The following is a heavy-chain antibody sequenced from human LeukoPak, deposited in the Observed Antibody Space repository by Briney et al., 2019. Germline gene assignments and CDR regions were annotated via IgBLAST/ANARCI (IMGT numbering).Heavy chain of an antibody. J-gene: IGHJ6*03. CDR1: GFTFSSYS. CDR3: ARHSSGRYYYYYMDV. CDR2: ISSISYSI. Sequence: GGSLRLSCAASGFTFSSYSMNWVRQAPGKGLEWVSYISSISYSIYYADSVKGRFTISRDNAKNSLYLQMNSLRAEDTAVYYCARHSSGRYYYYYMDVWGKGTTVTISS. D-gene: IGHD6-19*01. V-gene: IGHV3-48*01.